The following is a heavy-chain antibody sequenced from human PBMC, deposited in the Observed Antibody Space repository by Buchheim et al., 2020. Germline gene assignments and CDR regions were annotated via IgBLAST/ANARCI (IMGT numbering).Heavy chain of an antibody. CDR2: ISYDGSNK. Sequence: QVQLVESGGGVVQPGRSLRLSCAASGFTFSSYGMHWVRQAPGKGLEWVAVISYDGSNKYYADSVKGRFTISRDNSKNTLYLQMNSLRAEDTAVYYCAKGVGATPYWGQGTL. CDR1: GFTFSSYG. CDR3: AKGVGATPY. J-gene: IGHJ4*02. V-gene: IGHV3-30*18. D-gene: IGHD1-26*01.